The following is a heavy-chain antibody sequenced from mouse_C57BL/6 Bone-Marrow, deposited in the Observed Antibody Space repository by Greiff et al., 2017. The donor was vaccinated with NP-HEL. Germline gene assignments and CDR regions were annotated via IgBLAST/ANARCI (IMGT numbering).Heavy chain of an antibody. D-gene: IGHD2-4*01. CDR2: IYPRSGNT. V-gene: IGHV1-81*01. CDR3: ARRSATMIKRAWFAY. CDR1: GYTFTSYG. Sequence: VQLQQSGAELARPGASVKLSCKASGYTFTSYGISWVKQRTGQGLEWIGEIYPRSGNTYYNEKFKGKATLTADKSSSTAYMELRSLTSEDSAVYFCARRSATMIKRAWFAYWGQGTLVTVSA. J-gene: IGHJ3*01.